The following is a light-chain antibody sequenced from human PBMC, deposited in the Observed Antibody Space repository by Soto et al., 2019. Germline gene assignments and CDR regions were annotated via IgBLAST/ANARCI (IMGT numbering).Light chain of an antibody. J-gene: IGKJ3*01. CDR3: QPYGSSPLP. V-gene: IGKV3-20*01. CDR2: DAS. Sequence: EIVLTQSPGTLSLSPGERATLSCRASQSISSSYLAWYQQKPGQAPRLLMYDASSRATGIPDRFSGSGSGTDFTLTISILEAEDFEVYYCQPYGSSPLPFGHGTKVDIK. CDR1: QSISSSY.